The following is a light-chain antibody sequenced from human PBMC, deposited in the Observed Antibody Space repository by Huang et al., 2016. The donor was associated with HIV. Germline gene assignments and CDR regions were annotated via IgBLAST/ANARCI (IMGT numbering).Light chain of an antibody. CDR3: QQYITTPLT. Sequence: DIVMTQSPDSLTVSLGARATINCKSSQSLLHPNIKNSLACNQQKPGRTPKLLIYWSSTRESVVPDRFSGDASGSNFTLTINSLQADDVAVYYCQQYITTPLTFGGGTKVEI. CDR1: QSLLHPNIKNS. J-gene: IGKJ4*01. V-gene: IGKV4-1*01. CDR2: WSS.